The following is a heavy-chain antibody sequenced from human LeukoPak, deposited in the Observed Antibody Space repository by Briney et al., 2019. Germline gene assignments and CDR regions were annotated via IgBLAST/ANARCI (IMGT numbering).Heavy chain of an antibody. J-gene: IGHJ4*02. D-gene: IGHD2-15*01. CDR2: IYYSGST. CDR3: ARLTPGGY. CDR1: GGSISNFY. Sequence: SETLSLTCTVSGGSISNFYWSWIRQPPGKGLEWIGHIYYSGSTNYNPSLKSRVTISLDTSKNHFSLKLRFVTAADTAVYYCARLTPGGYWGQGTLVTVSS. V-gene: IGHV4-59*08.